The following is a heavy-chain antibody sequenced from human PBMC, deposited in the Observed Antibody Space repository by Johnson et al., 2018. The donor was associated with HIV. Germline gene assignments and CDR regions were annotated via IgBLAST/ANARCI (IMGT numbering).Heavy chain of an antibody. Sequence: VQLVESGGGLVQPGGSLRLSCAASGFTVSSNYMSWVRQAPGKGLEWVSVIYSGGSTYYADSVKGRFTISRDNSKNTLYLQMNSLRAEDTALYYCVKDIWASYDAFDIWGQGTMVTVSS. CDR3: VKDIWASYDAFDI. D-gene: IGHD3-9*01. V-gene: IGHV3-66*02. J-gene: IGHJ3*02. CDR1: GFTVSSNY. CDR2: IYSGGST.